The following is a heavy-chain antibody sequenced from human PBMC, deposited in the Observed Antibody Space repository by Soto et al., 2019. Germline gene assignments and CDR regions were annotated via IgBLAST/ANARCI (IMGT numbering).Heavy chain of an antibody. J-gene: IGHJ6*02. CDR3: AKDTYGDYYSGMDV. V-gene: IGHV3-23*01. CDR2: ISGSGGST. Sequence: GGSLRFSCAASRFTFSSYAMSWVRQAPGKGLEWVSAISGSGGSTYYADSVKGRFTISRDNSKNTLYLQMNSLRAEDTAVYYCAKDTYGDYYSGMDVWGQGTTVTVSS. CDR1: RFTFSSYA. D-gene: IGHD4-17*01.